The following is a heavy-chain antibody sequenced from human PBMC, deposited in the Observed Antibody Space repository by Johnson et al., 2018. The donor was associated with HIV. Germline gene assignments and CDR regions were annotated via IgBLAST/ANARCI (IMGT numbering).Heavy chain of an antibody. V-gene: IGHV3-9*01. J-gene: IGHJ3*02. CDR1: GFTFSGYA. D-gene: IGHD3-22*01. CDR3: ARDLGTMIVVFGFDI. Sequence: VQLVESGGGVVKPGRSLRLSCAASGFTFSGYAMNWVRQAPGQGLEWVSGISWSSGSIGYADSVKGRFTISRDNAKNSLYLQMNSLRAEDTAVYYCARDLGTMIVVFGFDIWGQGTTVTVSS. CDR2: ISWSSGSI.